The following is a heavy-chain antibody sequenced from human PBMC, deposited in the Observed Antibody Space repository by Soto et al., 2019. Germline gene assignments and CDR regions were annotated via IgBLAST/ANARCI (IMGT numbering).Heavy chain of an antibody. CDR2: IYYSGST. CDR1: GGSISSSSYY. Sequence: QLQLQESGPGLVKPSETLSLTCTVSGGSISSSSYYWGWIRQPPGKGLEWIGSIYYSGSTYYNPSLKSRVTISVDTSKNQFSLKLSSVTAAHTAVYYCARHRAAEYFQHWGQGTLVTVSS. J-gene: IGHJ1*01. V-gene: IGHV4-39*01. CDR3: ARHRAAEYFQH.